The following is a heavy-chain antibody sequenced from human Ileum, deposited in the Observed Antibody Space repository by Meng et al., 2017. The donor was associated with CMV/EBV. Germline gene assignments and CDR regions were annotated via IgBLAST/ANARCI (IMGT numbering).Heavy chain of an antibody. J-gene: IGHJ4*02. CDR3: ARGLASGWPDY. CDR1: GGSFTGYY. D-gene: IGHD3-10*01. CDR2: ITHSGRT. V-gene: IGHV4-34*01. Sequence: QGQLPQWGAGLLKPSETLAPPCAVFGGSFTGYYWSWFRQSPGKGLEWIGEITHSGRTSYNLSLKSRVTISVDMSKYQFSLKLTSVTAADTAIYYCARGLASGWPDYWGQGTLVTVSS.